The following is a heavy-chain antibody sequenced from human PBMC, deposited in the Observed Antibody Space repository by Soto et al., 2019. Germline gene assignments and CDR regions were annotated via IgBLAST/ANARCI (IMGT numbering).Heavy chain of an antibody. CDR1: GFSLSNARMG. CDR3: ARIGPYCTNGVCSEDY. CDR2: IFSNDEK. V-gene: IGHV2-26*01. D-gene: IGHD2-8*01. Sequence: QVTLKESGPVLVKPTETLTLTCTVSGFSLSNARMGVSWIRQPPGKALEWLAHIFSNDEKSYSTSLKSRLTISKDTSKSQVVLTMTNMGPVDTATYYCARIGPYCTNGVCSEDYWGQGTLVTVSS. J-gene: IGHJ4*02.